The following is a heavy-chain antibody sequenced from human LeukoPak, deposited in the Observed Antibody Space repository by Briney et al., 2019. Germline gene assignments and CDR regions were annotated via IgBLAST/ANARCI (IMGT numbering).Heavy chain of an antibody. V-gene: IGHV5-51*01. CDR2: ICPGDSDT. CDR1: GYSFTNYW. Sequence: GESLKISCKGSGYSFTNYWIGWVRQMPGKGLEWMGTICPGDSDTTYSPSFQGQVTMSADKSISTAYLQWSSLTASDTAMYYCARVATIYDAFDIWGQGTMVTVS. D-gene: IGHD5-24*01. CDR3: ARVATIYDAFDI. J-gene: IGHJ3*02.